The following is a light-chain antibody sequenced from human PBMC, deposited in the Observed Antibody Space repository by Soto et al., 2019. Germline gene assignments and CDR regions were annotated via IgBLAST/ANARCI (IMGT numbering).Light chain of an antibody. J-gene: IGLJ1*01. V-gene: IGLV2-14*01. CDR3: SSYTSSSTYV. Sequence: QYVLTQHASVSGSPGQSITISCTGTSSDVGGYNYVSWYQQHPGKAPKLMIYEVSNRPSGVSNRFSGSKSGNTASLTISGXQAEDEADYYCSSYTSSSTYVFGTGTRSPS. CDR1: SSDVGGYNY. CDR2: EVS.